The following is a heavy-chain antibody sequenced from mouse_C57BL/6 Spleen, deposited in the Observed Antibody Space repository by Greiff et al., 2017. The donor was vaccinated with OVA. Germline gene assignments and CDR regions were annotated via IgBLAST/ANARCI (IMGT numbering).Heavy chain of an antibody. D-gene: IGHD2-4*01. V-gene: IGHV3-6*01. Sequence: ESGPGLVKPSQSLSLTCPVTGFSITSGYYWNWIRQFPGNKLEWMGYISYDGSNNYNPSLKNRISSTRDTSKNQFFLKLNSVTTEDTATYYCASVDYDYDRDGMDYWGQGTSVTVSS. J-gene: IGHJ4*01. CDR2: ISYDGSN. CDR1: GFSITSGYY. CDR3: ASVDYDYDRDGMDY.